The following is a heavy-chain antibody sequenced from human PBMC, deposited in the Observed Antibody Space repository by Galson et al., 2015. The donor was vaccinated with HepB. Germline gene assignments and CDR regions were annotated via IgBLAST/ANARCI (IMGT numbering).Heavy chain of an antibody. V-gene: IGHV1-3*01. CDR1: GYTFTSYA. D-gene: IGHD3-22*01. J-gene: IGHJ4*02. CDR2: INAGNGNT. CDR3: AREIRITMIVVTGGILGY. Sequence: SVKVSCKASGYTFTSYAMHWVRQAPGQRLEWMGWINAGNGNTKYSQKFQGRVTITRDTSASTAYMELSSLRSEDTAVYYCAREIRITMIVVTGGILGYWGQGTLVTVSS.